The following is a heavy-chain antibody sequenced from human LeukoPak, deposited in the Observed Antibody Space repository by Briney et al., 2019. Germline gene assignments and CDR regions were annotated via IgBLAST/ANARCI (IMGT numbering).Heavy chain of an antibody. J-gene: IGHJ6*03. Sequence: SETLSLTCTVSGGSISSYYWSWIRQPPGKGLEWIGYIYYSGSTNYNPSLKGRVTISVDTSKNKFSLKLSSVTAADTTVYYCARTLGDGNYYYYMDVWGKGTTVTISS. V-gene: IGHV4-59*01. CDR1: GGSISSYY. D-gene: IGHD4-17*01. CDR2: IYYSGST. CDR3: ARTLGDGNYYYYMDV.